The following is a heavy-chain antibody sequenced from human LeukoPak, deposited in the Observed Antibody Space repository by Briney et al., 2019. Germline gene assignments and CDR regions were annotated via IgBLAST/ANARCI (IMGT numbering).Heavy chain of an antibody. CDR2: ITNYNGNT. D-gene: IGHD3-22*01. CDR1: GYTFTSYG. Sequence: ASVKVSCKASGYTFTSYGISWVGQAPGEGLAWMGWITNYNGNTNYAQNLQGRVTMTTDTSTSATYMHLTILRSDDTAVYYCARGPYHYDSSGLNFDYWGQGTLVTVSS. V-gene: IGHV1-18*01. CDR3: ARGPYHYDSSGLNFDY. J-gene: IGHJ4*02.